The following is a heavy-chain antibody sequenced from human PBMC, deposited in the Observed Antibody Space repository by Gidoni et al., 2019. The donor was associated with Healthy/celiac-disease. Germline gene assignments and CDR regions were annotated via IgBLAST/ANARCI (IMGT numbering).Heavy chain of an antibody. V-gene: IGHV3-23*01. D-gene: IGHD3-3*01. CDR1: GFTFSSYA. Sequence: EVQLLESGGGLVQPGGSLRLSCAASGFTFSSYAMSWVRQAPGKGLEWVSAISGSGGSTYYADSVKGRFTISRDNSKNTLYLQMNSLRAEDTAVYYCASRLDYDFSTGDYWGQGTLVTVSS. CDR2: ISGSGGST. J-gene: IGHJ4*02. CDR3: ASRLDYDFSTGDY.